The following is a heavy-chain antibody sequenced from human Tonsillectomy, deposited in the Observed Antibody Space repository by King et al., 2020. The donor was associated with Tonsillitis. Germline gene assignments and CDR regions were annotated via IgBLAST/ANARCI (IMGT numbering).Heavy chain of an antibody. Sequence: VQLVQSGGGLVQPGGSLRLSCAASGFTFSSYEMNWVRQAPGKGLEWVSYISSSGSTIYYADSVKGRFTISRDNAKNSLYLQMNSLRAEDTAVYYCARVPTGYSSGWYDYWGQGTLVTVSS. V-gene: IGHV3-48*03. CDR3: ARVPTGYSSGWYDY. D-gene: IGHD6-19*01. CDR1: GFTFSSYE. CDR2: ISSSGSTI. J-gene: IGHJ4*02.